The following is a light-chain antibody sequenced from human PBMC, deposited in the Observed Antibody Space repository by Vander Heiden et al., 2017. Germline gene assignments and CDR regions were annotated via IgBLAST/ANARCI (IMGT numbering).Light chain of an antibody. J-gene: IGKJ1*01. Sequence: DIQMTQSPSTLSASIGDRVIITCRASQSVSTWLAWYQQKPGKAPKLLIYKASSLESGVPSRFSGSGSGTEFTLTSSSLRPDDFATYYCQQDDTYGTFGQGTKVDIK. CDR2: KAS. CDR3: QQDDTYGT. V-gene: IGKV1-5*03. CDR1: QSVSTW.